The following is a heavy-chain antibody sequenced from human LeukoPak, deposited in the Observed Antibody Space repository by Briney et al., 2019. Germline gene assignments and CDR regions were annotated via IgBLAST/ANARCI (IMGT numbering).Heavy chain of an antibody. CDR2: ISGSGGST. J-gene: IGHJ6*02. CDR3: AKDSKQQLVPYYYYGMDV. V-gene: IGHV3-23*01. D-gene: IGHD6-13*01. CDR1: GFTFSSYA. Sequence: GGSLRLSCAASGFTFSSYAMSWVRQAPGKGLEWVSAISGSGGSTYYADSVKGRFTISRDNSKNTLYLQMNSLRAEDTAVYYCAKDSKQQLVPYYYYGMDVWGQGTTVTVSS.